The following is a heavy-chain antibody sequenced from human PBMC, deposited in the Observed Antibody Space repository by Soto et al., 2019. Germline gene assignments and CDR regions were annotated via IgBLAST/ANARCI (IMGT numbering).Heavy chain of an antibody. V-gene: IGHV3-64D*08. Sequence: GGSLRLSCSASGFTFSGDAIYWVRQAPGKGLEYVSHISSDGESTHYADSVKGRFIISRDNSKNILYLDMSSLRPEDMAVYYCVVRGSAFDIWGQGTMVTVSS. J-gene: IGHJ3*02. CDR3: VVRGSAFDI. D-gene: IGHD3-10*01. CDR1: GFTFSGDA. CDR2: ISSDGEST.